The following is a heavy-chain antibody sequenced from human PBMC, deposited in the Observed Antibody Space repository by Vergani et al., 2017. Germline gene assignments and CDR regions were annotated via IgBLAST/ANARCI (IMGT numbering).Heavy chain of an antibody. Sequence: QVTLTESGPALVKPTQTLTLTCTFSGFSLSTSRMRVSWIRQPPGKALEWLARIDWDDDKFYSTSLKTRLTISKDTSKNQVVRTMTNMDPVDTATYYCARSQQWQLGDGLDYWGQGTLVTVSS. J-gene: IGHJ4*02. CDR3: ARSQQWQLGDGLDY. CDR2: IDWDDDK. D-gene: IGHD6-19*01. CDR1: GFSLSTSRMR. V-gene: IGHV2-70*04.